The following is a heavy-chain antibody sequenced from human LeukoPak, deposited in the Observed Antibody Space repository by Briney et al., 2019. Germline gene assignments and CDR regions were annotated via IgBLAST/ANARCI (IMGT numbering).Heavy chain of an antibody. Sequence: GGSLRLSCAASEFTFSNYWMHWVRRAPGKGLVWVSRINSDGSSTAYADSVKGRFTISRDNAKNTLYLQMNSLRAEDTAVYYCASAGHDYSGDFFDYWGQGTLVTVSS. D-gene: IGHD4-23*01. J-gene: IGHJ4*02. CDR2: INSDGSST. V-gene: IGHV3-74*01. CDR1: EFTFSNYW. CDR3: ASAGHDYSGDFFDY.